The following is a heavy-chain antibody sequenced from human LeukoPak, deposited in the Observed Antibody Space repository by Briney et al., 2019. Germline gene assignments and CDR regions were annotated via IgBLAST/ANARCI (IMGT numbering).Heavy chain of an antibody. D-gene: IGHD2-2*01. Sequence: TETLSLTCTVSGGSTSSGSSYWGWIRQPPGKGLEWIGSIYDSGSTYYNPSLKRRVTISVDTSKNQFSLKLSSVTAADTAVYYCARAPEDIVVVPAATHMDVWGKGTTVTVSS. V-gene: IGHV4-39*07. CDR3: ARAPEDIVVVPAATHMDV. CDR1: GGSTSSGSSY. J-gene: IGHJ6*03. CDR2: IYDSGST.